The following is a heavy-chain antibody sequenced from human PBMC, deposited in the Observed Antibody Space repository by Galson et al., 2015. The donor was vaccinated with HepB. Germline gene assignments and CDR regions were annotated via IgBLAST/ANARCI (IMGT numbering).Heavy chain of an antibody. CDR3: ARYSSGNYGDY. Sequence: SLRLSCAASGFTFSRYWMSWVRQAPGKGLEWVANIKHDGSEKYYVDSVKGRFTISRDNAKNSLYLQVNSLRAEDTAVYCCARYSSGNYGDYWGQGTLVTVSS. D-gene: IGHD1-26*01. J-gene: IGHJ4*02. CDR2: IKHDGSEK. V-gene: IGHV3-7*01. CDR1: GFTFSRYW.